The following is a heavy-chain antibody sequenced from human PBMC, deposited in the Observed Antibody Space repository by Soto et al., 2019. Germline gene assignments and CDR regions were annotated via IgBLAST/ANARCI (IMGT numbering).Heavy chain of an antibody. J-gene: IGHJ6*02. CDR2: IYYSGST. D-gene: IGHD2-15*01. V-gene: IGHV4-59*08. CDR3: ARQMFIGGMDV. Sequence: SETLSLTCTVSGASISRYYWSWIRQPPGKGLEWIGYIYYSGSTNYNPSLKSRVTISVDTSKNQFSLRLSSVTAADTAVYHCARQMFIGGMDVWGQGTTVTVSS. CDR1: GASISRYY.